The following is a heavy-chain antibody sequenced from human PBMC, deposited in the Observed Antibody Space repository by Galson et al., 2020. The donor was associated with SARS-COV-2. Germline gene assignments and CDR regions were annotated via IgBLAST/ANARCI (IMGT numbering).Heavy chain of an antibody. Sequence: SETLSLTCTVSGGSISSSRYYWGWIRQPPGKGLEWIGSIYYSGSTYYNPSLKSRVTISVDTSKNQFSLKLSSVTAADTAVYYCASAVRWLQVFDYWGQGTLVTVSS. V-gene: IGHV4-39*01. D-gene: IGHD5-12*01. CDR1: GGSISSSRYY. CDR3: ASAVRWLQVFDY. CDR2: IYYSGST. J-gene: IGHJ4*02.